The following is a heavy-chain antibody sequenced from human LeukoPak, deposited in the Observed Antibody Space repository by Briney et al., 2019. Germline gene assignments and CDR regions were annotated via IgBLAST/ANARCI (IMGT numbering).Heavy chain of an antibody. D-gene: IGHD3-10*01. J-gene: IGHJ4*02. V-gene: IGHV3-11*03. CDR1: GFTFSDYY. Sequence: TGGSLRLSCAASGFTFSDYYMTWIRQAPGKGLEWVSYISGTSSFIKYADSVKGRFTISRDNAKNSLYLQMNSLRVEDTAVYYCAKYYASRSRSFDFWGQGTLVTVSS. CDR3: AKYYASRSRSFDF. CDR2: ISGTSSFI.